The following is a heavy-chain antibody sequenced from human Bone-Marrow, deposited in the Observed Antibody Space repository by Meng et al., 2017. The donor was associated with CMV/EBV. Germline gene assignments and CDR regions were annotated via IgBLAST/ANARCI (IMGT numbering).Heavy chain of an antibody. V-gene: IGHV3-15*01. D-gene: IGHD6-13*01. CDR1: FTFSNAG. Sequence: FTFSNAGMSWVSQAAGKGLEWVGRIKSKTDGGTTDYAAPVKGRFTISRDDSKNTLYLQMNSLKTEDTAVYYCTTDDPYIAAFSAYDYWGQGTLVTVSS. CDR3: TTDDPYIAAFSAYDY. J-gene: IGHJ4*02. CDR2: IKSKTDGGTT.